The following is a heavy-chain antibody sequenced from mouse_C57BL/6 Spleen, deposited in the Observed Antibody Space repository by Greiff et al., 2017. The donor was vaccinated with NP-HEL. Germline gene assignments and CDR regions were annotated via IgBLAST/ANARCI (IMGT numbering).Heavy chain of an antibody. D-gene: IGHD2-4*01. CDR2: IRLKSDNYAT. Sequence: DVMLVESGGGLVQPGGSMKLSCVASGFTFSNYWMNWVRQSPEKGLEWVAQIRLKSDNYATHYAESVKGRFTISRDDSKSSVYLQMNNLRAEDTGIYYCTGGYYDYFYYFDYWGQGTTLTVSS. J-gene: IGHJ2*01. V-gene: IGHV6-3*01. CDR1: GFTFSNYW. CDR3: TGGYYDYFYYFDY.